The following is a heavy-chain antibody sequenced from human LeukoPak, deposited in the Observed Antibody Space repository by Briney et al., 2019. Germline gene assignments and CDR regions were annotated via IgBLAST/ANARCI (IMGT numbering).Heavy chain of an antibody. CDR1: GYSISSGFY. V-gene: IGHV4-61*02. CDR2: IYTSGST. J-gene: IGHJ4*02. Sequence: PSETLSLTCSVSGYSISSGFYWSWIRQPAGKGLAWIGRIYTSGSTNYNPSLKSRVTISVDTSKNQFSLKLSSVTAADTAVYYCAGVYAMVTPYWGQGTLVTVSS. D-gene: IGHD5-18*01. CDR3: AGVYAMVTPY.